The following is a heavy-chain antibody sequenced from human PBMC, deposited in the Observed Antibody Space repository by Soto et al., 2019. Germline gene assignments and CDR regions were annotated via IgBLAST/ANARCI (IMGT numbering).Heavy chain of an antibody. CDR3: ASAWDIVVVPAPFDY. CDR2: INHSGST. CDR1: GGSFSGYY. J-gene: IGHJ4*02. D-gene: IGHD2-2*01. Sequence: PSETLSLTCAVYGGSFSGYYWSWIRQPPGKGLEWIGEINHSGSTNYNPSLKSRVTISVDTSKNQFSLKLSSVTAADTAVYYCASAWDIVVVPAPFDYWGQGTLVTLSS. V-gene: IGHV4-34*01.